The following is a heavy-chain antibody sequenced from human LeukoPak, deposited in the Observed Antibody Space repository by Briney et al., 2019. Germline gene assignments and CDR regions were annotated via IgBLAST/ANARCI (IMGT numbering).Heavy chain of an antibody. CDR1: GYTFTGYY. Sequence: ASVKVSCKASGYTFTGYYMHWVRQAPGQGLEWMGWINPNSGGTNYAQKFQGRVTMTRDTSISTAYMELSRLRSDDTAVYYCPRDFRAAMVSDWFDPWGQGTLVTVSS. V-gene: IGHV1-2*02. CDR2: INPNSGGT. D-gene: IGHD5-18*01. CDR3: PRDFRAAMVSDWFDP. J-gene: IGHJ5*02.